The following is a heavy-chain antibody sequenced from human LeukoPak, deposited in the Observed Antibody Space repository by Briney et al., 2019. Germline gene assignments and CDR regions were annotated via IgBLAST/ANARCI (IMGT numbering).Heavy chain of an antibody. Sequence: SQTLSLTCAISGDSVSSNSAAWNWIRQSPSRGLEWLGRTYYRSKWFNDYAVSVKGRITIDPDTSKNQFSLQLNSVTPDDTAVYYCARGRFGVFGMDVWGQGTTVIVSS. CDR1: GDSVSSNSAA. CDR3: ARGRFGVFGMDV. J-gene: IGHJ6*02. D-gene: IGHD3-3*01. V-gene: IGHV6-1*01. CDR2: TYYRSKWFN.